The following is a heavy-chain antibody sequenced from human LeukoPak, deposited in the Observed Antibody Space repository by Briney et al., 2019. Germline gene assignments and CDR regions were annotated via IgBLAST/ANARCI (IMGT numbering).Heavy chain of an antibody. CDR1: GFTFSNAW. V-gene: IGHV3-15*07. Sequence: GGSLRLSCAASGFTFSNAWMNWVRQAPGKGLEWVGRIKSKTDGGTTDYAAPVKGRFTISRDDSKNTLYLQMNSLKTEDTAVYYCTTDPDLGYCSSTSCYDFGPPGKTDYWGQGTLVTVSS. CDR2: IKSKTDGGTT. D-gene: IGHD2-2*01. CDR3: TTDPDLGYCSSTSCYDFGPPGKTDY. J-gene: IGHJ4*02.